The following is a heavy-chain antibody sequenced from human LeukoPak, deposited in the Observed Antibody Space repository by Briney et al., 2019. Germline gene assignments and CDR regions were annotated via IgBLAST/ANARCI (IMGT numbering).Heavy chain of an antibody. CDR3: AGGYSYVSLIDY. D-gene: IGHD5-18*01. CDR2: FYHGGST. CDR1: GGSISSSSYY. Sequence: PSETLSLTCTVSGGSISSSSYYWDWIRQPPGTGLEWIGTFYHGGSTYYNPSLKSRVTISVDTSKNQFSLKLSSVTAADTAVYYCAGGYSYVSLIDYWGQGTLVTVSS. J-gene: IGHJ4*02. V-gene: IGHV4-39*07.